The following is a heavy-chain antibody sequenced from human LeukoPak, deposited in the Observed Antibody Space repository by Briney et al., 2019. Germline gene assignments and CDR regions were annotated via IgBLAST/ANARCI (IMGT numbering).Heavy chain of an antibody. CDR1: GITLSNYG. V-gene: IGHV3-23*01. Sequence: GGSLRLSCAVSGITLSNYGMSWVRQAPGKGLEWVAGISDSGGSTNYADSVKGRFTISRDNPKNTLYLQMNSLRAEDTAVYFCAKRGVVIRVFLVGFHKEAYYLESWGQGALVTVSS. D-gene: IGHD3-10*01. CDR3: AKRGVVIRVFLVGFHKEAYYLES. J-gene: IGHJ4*02. CDR2: ISDSGGST.